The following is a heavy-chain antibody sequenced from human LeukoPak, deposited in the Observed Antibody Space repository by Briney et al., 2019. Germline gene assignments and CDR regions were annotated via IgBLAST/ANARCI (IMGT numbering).Heavy chain of an antibody. CDR2: MNPANGNT. J-gene: IGHJ5*02. Sequence: ASVKVSCKASGYTFTSYDINWVRQATGQGLEWMGWMNPANGNTVYARKFQGRVTITRDISISTAYMELSSLRSEDTAVYYCARVGCSPISCHTWFDPWGQGTLVTVSS. CDR3: ARVGCSPISCHTWFDP. CDR1: GYTFTSYD. D-gene: IGHD2-2*01. V-gene: IGHV1-8*01.